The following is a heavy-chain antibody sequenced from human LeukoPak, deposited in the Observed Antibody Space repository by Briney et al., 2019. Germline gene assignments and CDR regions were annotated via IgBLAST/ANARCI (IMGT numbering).Heavy chain of an antibody. CDR1: GGSISSSNW. V-gene: IGHV4-4*02. CDR3: ARAAAGIHY. CDR2: IYYSGST. D-gene: IGHD6-13*01. Sequence: SGTLSLTCAVSGGSISSSNWWSWVRQPPGKGLEWIGYIYYSGSTYHNPSLKSRVTISVDTSKNQFSLKLSSVTAADTAVYYCARAAAGIHYWGQGTLVTVSS. J-gene: IGHJ4*02.